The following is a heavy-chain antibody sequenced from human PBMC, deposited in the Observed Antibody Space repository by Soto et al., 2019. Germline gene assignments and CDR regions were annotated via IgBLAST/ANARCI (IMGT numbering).Heavy chain of an antibody. D-gene: IGHD4-17*01. CDR2: IKQDGSEK. CDR3: ARASYGVISNWFDP. V-gene: IGHV3-7*01. CDR1: GFTFSSYW. J-gene: IGHJ5*02. Sequence: PGGSLRLSCAASGFTFSSYWMSWVRQAPGKGLEWVANIKQDGSEKYYVDSVKGRFTISRDNAKNSLYLQMNSLRAEDTAVYYCARASYGVISNWFDPWGQGTLVTVSS.